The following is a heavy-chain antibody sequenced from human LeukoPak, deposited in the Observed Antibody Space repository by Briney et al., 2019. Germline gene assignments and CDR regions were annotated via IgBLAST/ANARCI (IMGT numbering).Heavy chain of an antibody. Sequence: ASVKVSCKASGYTFTDYYIHWVRQAPGQGLEWMGLIHPNSGDTYYAQKFRGRVTMTRDTSTTTAYVELDRLTSDDTAVYYCARDYSGSYTHWAQGTLVTISS. V-gene: IGHV1-2*06. CDR3: ARDYSGSYTH. J-gene: IGHJ4*02. CDR1: GYTFTDYY. CDR2: IHPNSGDT. D-gene: IGHD1-26*01.